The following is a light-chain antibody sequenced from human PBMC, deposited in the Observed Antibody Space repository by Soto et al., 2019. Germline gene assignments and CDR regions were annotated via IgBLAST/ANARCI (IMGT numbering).Light chain of an antibody. CDR3: SSYAGSNSFV. CDR1: SSDVGGYNY. CDR2: EVI. J-gene: IGLJ1*01. Sequence: LTQPPSASGSLGQSVTISCTGASSDVGGYNYVSWYQQHPGKAPKLLISEVIKRPSGVPDRFSGSKSGNTASLTISGLQAEDEADYYCSSYAGSNSFVFGTGTKVTVL. V-gene: IGLV2-8*01.